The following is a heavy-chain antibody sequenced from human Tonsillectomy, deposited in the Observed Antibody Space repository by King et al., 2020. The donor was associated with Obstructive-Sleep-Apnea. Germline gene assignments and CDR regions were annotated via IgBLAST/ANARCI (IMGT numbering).Heavy chain of an antibody. D-gene: IGHD2-15*01. V-gene: IGHV4-39*07. CDR1: GGSISSSSYY. CDR3: AREIVVVVATPEYFQH. J-gene: IGHJ1*01. CDR2: IYYSGST. Sequence: LQLQESGPGLVKPSETLSLTCTVSGGSISSSSYYWGWIRQPPGKGLEWIGSIYYSGSTYYNPSLKSRVTISVDTSNNQLSLRLSSVTAADTAVYYCAREIVVVVATPEYFQHWGQGTLVTVSS.